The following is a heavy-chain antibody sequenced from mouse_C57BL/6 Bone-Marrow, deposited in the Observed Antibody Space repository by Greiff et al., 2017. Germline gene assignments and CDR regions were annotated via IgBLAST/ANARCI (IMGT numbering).Heavy chain of an antibody. J-gene: IGHJ3*01. CDR1: GYSITSGYY. CDR2: ISYDGSN. D-gene: IGHD4-1*01. V-gene: IGHV3-6*01. Sequence: EVKVEESGPGLVKPSQSLSLTCSVTGYSITSGYYWNWIRQFPGNKLEWMGYISYDGSNNYNPSLKNRISITRDTSKNQFFLKLNSVTTEDTATXYCATLGPPWFAYWGQGTLVTVSA. CDR3: ATLGPPWFAY.